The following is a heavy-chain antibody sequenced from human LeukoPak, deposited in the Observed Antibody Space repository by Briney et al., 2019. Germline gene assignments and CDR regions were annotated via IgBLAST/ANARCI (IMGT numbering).Heavy chain of an antibody. CDR1: GGSISSNNW. D-gene: IGHD3-22*01. V-gene: IGHV4-4*02. CDR3: TRDGPRSSGYPDN. Sequence: PSETLSLTCAVSGGSISSNNWWIWVRQSPEKGLEWIGEIYHDGSTNYNPSLKSRVTISMDKSKNQFSLKLSSVTAADTAVYYCTRDGPRSSGYPDNWGQGTLVTVSS. CDR2: IYHDGST. J-gene: IGHJ4*02.